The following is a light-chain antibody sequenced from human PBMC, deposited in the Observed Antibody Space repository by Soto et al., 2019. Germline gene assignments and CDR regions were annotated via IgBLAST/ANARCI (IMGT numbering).Light chain of an antibody. CDR1: QRISTW. Sequence: DIQMTQSPSTLSASVGDRVTITCRASQRISTWLAWYQQKPGKAPKLLIYKASTLESGVPSRFSGSGSGTEFTLTISSLQHDDVATYYCQHYKSYSTFGQGTKVEIK. J-gene: IGKJ1*01. CDR2: KAS. V-gene: IGKV1-5*03. CDR3: QHYKSYST.